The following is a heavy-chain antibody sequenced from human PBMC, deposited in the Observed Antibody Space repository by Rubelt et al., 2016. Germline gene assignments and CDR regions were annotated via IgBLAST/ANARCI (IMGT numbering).Heavy chain of an antibody. V-gene: IGHV3-30*04. J-gene: IGHJ4*02. D-gene: IGHD2-8*01. CDR2: ISYDGPND. CDR1: GFTFRKFS. Sequence: QVQLVESGGTVVQPGRSLRLSCAASGFTFRKFSMHWVRQAPGKGLEWVAVISYDGPNDDYADSVKGRFTLSRDDSKNTLYLQMDILRAEDTAVYYCARTKTTYGHFDYWGQGTLVTVAS. CDR3: ARTKTTYGHFDY.